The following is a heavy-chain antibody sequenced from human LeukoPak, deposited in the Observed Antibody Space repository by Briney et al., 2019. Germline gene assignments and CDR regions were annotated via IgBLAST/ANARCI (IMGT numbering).Heavy chain of an antibody. CDR2: IKSKTDGGTT. CDR3: TTSVAVTSIDS. D-gene: IGHD2-21*02. V-gene: IGHV3-15*01. Sequence: GGSLRLSCAASGFTFSNAWMSCVRQAPGKGLEWVGRIKSKTDGGTTDYAAPVKGRFTISRDDSKNTLYLQMNSLISDDTAVYYCTTSVAVTSIDSWGQGTLVTVSS. CDR1: GFTFSNAW. J-gene: IGHJ4*02.